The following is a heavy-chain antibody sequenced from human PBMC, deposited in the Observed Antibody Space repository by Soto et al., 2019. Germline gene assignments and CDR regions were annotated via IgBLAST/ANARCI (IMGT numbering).Heavy chain of an antibody. V-gene: IGHV1-18*01. CDR1: GYTFTSYG. CDR3: ARDREVVVVPAASWFDP. D-gene: IGHD2-2*01. J-gene: IGHJ5*02. CDR2: ISAYNGNT. Sequence: ASVKVSCKASGYTFTSYGISWVRQAPGQGLEWMGWISAYNGNTNYAQKLQGRVTMTTDTSTSTAYMELRSLRSDDTAVYYCARDREVVVVPAASWFDPWGQGTLVTVSS.